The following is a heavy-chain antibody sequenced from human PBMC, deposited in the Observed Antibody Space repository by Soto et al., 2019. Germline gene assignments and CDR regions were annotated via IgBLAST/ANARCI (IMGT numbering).Heavy chain of an antibody. Sequence: GASVKVSCKASGYTFTSYGISWVRQAPGQGLEWMGWISAYNGNTNYAQKLQGRVTMTTDTSTSTSYMELRSLRSDDTAVYYCAGSCSSTSCYHNWFDPWGQGTLVSVSS. CDR1: GYTFTSYG. CDR2: ISAYNGNT. V-gene: IGHV1-18*04. D-gene: IGHD2-2*01. J-gene: IGHJ5*02. CDR3: AGSCSSTSCYHNWFDP.